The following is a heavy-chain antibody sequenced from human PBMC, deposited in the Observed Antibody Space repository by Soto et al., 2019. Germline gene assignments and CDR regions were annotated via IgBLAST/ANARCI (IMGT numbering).Heavy chain of an antibody. Sequence: ASGPTLVNPTEPLTLTCTFSGFSLTSPGMCVSWIRQPPGKALEWLALIERDDDDKYYSTSLKTRLTISKDTRKNQVVLTMANMDDADTGKYYCVPSISGLRMFNGMDVWGQGTTVTVSS. CDR3: VPSISGLRMFNGMDV. CDR2: IERDDDDK. J-gene: IGHJ6*02. D-gene: IGHD3-10*02. V-gene: IGHV2-70*01. CDR1: GFSLTSPGMC.